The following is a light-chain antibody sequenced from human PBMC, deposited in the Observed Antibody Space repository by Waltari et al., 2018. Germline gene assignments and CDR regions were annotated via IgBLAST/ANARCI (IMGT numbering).Light chain of an antibody. CDR3: MIWRSGASE. J-gene: IGLJ2*01. V-gene: IGLV5-45*03. CDR1: SGVNVANHR. CDR2: YKSDSDK. Sequence: QAVLTQPSSLSASPGSSASLTCTLRSGVNVANHRIYWYQHNPGSPPQYLRRYKSDSDKRLGSGIPSRFSVSKDSSANAWILLISGLQSEDEADYYCMIWRSGASEFGGGTKLTVL.